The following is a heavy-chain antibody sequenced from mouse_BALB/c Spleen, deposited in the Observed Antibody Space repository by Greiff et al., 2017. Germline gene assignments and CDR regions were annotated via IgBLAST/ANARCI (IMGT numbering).Heavy chain of an antibody. CDR1: GYTFTSYT. CDR3: ARSLRGGARAMDY. D-gene: IGHD3-1*01. J-gene: IGHJ4*01. Sequence: QVQLQQSGAELARPGASVKMSCKASGYTFTSYTMHWVKQRPGQGLEWIGYINPSSGYTNYNQKFKDKATLTADKSSSTAYMQLSSLTSEDSAVYYCARSLRGGARAMDYWGQGTSVTVSS. V-gene: IGHV1-4*01. CDR2: INPSSGYT.